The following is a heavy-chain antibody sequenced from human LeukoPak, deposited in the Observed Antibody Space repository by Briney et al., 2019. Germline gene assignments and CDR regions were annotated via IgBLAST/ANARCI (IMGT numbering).Heavy chain of an antibody. J-gene: IGHJ4*02. V-gene: IGHV1-69*13. CDR1: GGTFSSYA. CDR2: IIPIFGTA. D-gene: IGHD6-19*01. Sequence: ASVKVSCKASGGTFSSYAISWVRQAPGQGLEWMGGIIPIFGTANYAQKFQGRVTITADESTSTAYMELSSLRSEDTAVYYCARGDRNGWYFDDWGQGTLVTVSS. CDR3: ARGDRNGWYFDD.